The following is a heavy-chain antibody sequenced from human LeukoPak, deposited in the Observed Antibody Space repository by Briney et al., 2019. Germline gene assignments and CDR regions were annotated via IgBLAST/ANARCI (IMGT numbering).Heavy chain of an antibody. CDR3: ARTQSMVRGVQSRLYYFDY. D-gene: IGHD3-10*01. CDR1: GYTFTSYD. J-gene: IGHJ4*02. V-gene: IGHV1-8*01. CDR2: MNPNSGNT. Sequence: ASVKVSCKASGYTFTSYDINWVRQATGQGLEWMGWMNPNSGNTGYAQKFQGRVTMTRNTSISTAYMELSSLRSEDTAVYYCARTQSMVRGVQSRLYYFDYWGQGTLVTVSS.